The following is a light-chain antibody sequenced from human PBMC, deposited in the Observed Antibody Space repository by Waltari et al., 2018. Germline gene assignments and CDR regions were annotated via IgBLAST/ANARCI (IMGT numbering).Light chain of an antibody. Sequence: VLTQAPGTLSLSPGEEAPLSCRASQTVGAYLAWYQQTPGQAPRLLIYHSSIKATGLPDRFSGSCSRTYFPSIITRQAPEVAAFYYCQQYRSAPYTFGQGTKVEIK. CDR1: QTVGAY. CDR3: QQYRSAPYT. J-gene: IGKJ2*01. CDR2: HSS. V-gene: IGKV3-20*01.